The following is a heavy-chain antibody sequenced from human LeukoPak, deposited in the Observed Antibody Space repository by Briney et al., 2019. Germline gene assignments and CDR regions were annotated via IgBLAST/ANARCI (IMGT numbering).Heavy chain of an antibody. V-gene: IGHV3-23*01. Sequence: GGTLRLSCAASGFTFSSYAMSWVRQAPGKGLEWVSAISGSGGSTYYADSVKGRFTISRDNSKNTLYLQMNSLRAEDTAVYYCAKSVRGELLEEAPGYWGQGTLVTVSS. CDR2: ISGSGGST. D-gene: IGHD1-26*01. J-gene: IGHJ4*02. CDR3: AKSVRGELLEEAPGY. CDR1: GFTFSSYA.